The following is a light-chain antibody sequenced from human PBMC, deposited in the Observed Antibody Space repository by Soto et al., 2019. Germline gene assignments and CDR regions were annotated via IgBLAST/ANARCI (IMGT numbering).Light chain of an antibody. Sequence: DIQMTQSPSILSASVGDRVTITCRASQSISTWLAWFQQIPGKAPNLLIYKASNLQGGVPSRFSGSGSGTDFTLTITSLQPDDFATYYCQQYHSYPWTFGQGTRVDVK. J-gene: IGKJ1*01. CDR3: QQYHSYPWT. CDR1: QSISTW. V-gene: IGKV1-5*03. CDR2: KAS.